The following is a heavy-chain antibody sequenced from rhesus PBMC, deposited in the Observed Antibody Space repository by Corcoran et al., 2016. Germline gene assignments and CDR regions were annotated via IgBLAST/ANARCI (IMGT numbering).Heavy chain of an antibody. V-gene: IGHV3S18*01. CDR3: ARESATVAASIYYGFDA. CDR1: GFSFSDYY. D-gene: IGHD4-29*01. CDR2: ISYTVGST. J-gene: IGHJ6*01. Sequence: EVQLVESGGGLAKPGGSLRLSCAASGFSFSDYYMYWVRPAPGKGLEWVSCISYTVGSTYYPDSVKGRFTISGENAKNTLYLQMDSLRAEDTAVYYCARESATVAASIYYGFDAWGQGVVVTVSS.